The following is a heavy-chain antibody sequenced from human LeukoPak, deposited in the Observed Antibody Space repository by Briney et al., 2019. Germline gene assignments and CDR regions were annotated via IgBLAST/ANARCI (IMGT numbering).Heavy chain of an antibody. V-gene: IGHV3-30*02. D-gene: IGHD3-9*01. CDR1: GLTFSSYG. J-gene: IGHJ6*02. Sequence: GGSLRLSCAASGLTFSSYGMHWVRQAPGKGLEWVAFIRYDGSNKYYADSVKGRFTISRDNSKNTLYLQMNSLRAEDTAVYYCARDALYDILTGYSDGMDVWGQGTTVTVSS. CDR2: IRYDGSNK. CDR3: ARDALYDILTGYSDGMDV.